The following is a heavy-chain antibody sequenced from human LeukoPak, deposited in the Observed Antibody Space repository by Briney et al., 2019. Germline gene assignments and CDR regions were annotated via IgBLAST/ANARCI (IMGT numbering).Heavy chain of an antibody. J-gene: IGHJ4*02. CDR2: LNEDGSKR. Sequence: GGSLRLSCAASGFTFSSYWMTWVRQDPGEGLEWVASLNEDGSKRSYVGSVKGRFTISRDNAQKSVYLQMNSLTAEDTAVYYCARAVTSMYGYWGQGTLVTVSS. CDR1: GFTFSSYW. V-gene: IGHV3-7*03. CDR3: ARAVTSMYGY. D-gene: IGHD3-10*02.